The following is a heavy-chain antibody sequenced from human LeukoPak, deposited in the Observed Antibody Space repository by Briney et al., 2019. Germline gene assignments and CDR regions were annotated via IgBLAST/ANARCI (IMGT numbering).Heavy chain of an antibody. CDR3: AKATSVSWSSGWYFDY. Sequence: GGSLRLSYAASGFTFNNYAMSWVRQAPGKGLEWVSDISGSGDSIYYADSVKGRFTISRDNSKNTLYLQMNSLRAEDTAVYYCAKATSVSWSSGWYFDYWGQGTLVTVSS. CDR1: GFTFNNYA. D-gene: IGHD6-19*01. J-gene: IGHJ4*02. V-gene: IGHV3-23*01. CDR2: ISGSGDSI.